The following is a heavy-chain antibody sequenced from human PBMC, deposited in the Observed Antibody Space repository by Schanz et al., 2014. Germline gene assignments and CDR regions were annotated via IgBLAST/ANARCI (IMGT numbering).Heavy chain of an antibody. V-gene: IGHV1-3*04. J-gene: IGHJ4*02. Sequence: QVHLVQSGAEVKRPGASVKVSCKASEYSFTSYSMHWVRQAPGQRLEWMGWINTGSGDTKYSQNFQGRVTITRDTSASTAYMELMSLRSDDTAVYYCARDAADFYDILTEEDYWGQGTLVTVSS. CDR1: EYSFTSYS. CDR2: INTGSGDT. CDR3: ARDAADFYDILTEEDY. D-gene: IGHD3-9*01.